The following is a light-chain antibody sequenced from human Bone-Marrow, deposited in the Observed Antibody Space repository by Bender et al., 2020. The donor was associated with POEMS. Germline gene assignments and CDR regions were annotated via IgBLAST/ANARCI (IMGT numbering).Light chain of an antibody. CDR2: QDT. CDR1: DLGDKY. J-gene: IGLJ2*01. V-gene: IGLV3-1*01. Sequence: SYEVTQPPSVSVSPGQTASITCSGDDLGDKYVAWYQQKPGQSPVLVIYQDTKRPSGIPERFSGSNSGSTATLTISGTQAMDEADYYCQAWDTYSVIFGVGTKLTVL. CDR3: QAWDTYSVI.